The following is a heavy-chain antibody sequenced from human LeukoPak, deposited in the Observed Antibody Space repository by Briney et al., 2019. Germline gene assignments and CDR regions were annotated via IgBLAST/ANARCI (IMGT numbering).Heavy chain of an antibody. Sequence: GGSLRLSSAASGFTFSSYIMNWVRQAPGKGLEWVSSISSSSSYIYYADSVRGRFTISRDNAKNSLYLQMNSLRAEDTAVYYCARVGSSSGYGYWGQGTLVTVSS. CDR1: GFTFSSYI. J-gene: IGHJ4*02. CDR2: ISSSSSYI. V-gene: IGHV3-21*01. D-gene: IGHD6-6*01. CDR3: ARVGSSSGYGY.